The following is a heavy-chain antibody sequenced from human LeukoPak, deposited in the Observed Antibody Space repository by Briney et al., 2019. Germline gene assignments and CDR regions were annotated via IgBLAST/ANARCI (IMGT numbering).Heavy chain of an antibody. CDR3: AKDRVPRRYCSGGSCYVGAVDY. CDR1: GFTFSSYA. CDR2: ISGSGGST. V-gene: IGHV3-23*01. D-gene: IGHD2-15*01. J-gene: IGHJ4*02. Sequence: GGSLRLSCAASGFTFSSYAMSWVRQAPGKGLEWVSAISGSGGSTYYADSVKGRFTISRDNSKNPLYLQMNSLRAEDTAVYYCAKDRVPRRYCSGGSCYVGAVDYWGQGTLVTVSS.